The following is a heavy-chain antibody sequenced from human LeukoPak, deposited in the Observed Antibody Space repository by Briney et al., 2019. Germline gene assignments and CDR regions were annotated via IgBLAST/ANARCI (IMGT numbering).Heavy chain of an antibody. Sequence: GASVKVSCKASGYTFTGYYILWVRQAPGQGLEWMGSIKPNNGDTNSAHNFQGRVTLTRDTSISTAYMELSSVRPDDTAVYFCARAGSGLVARLWGQGTLVTVSS. CDR3: ARAGSGLVARL. D-gene: IGHD6-6*01. V-gene: IGHV1-2*02. CDR1: GYTFTGYY. CDR2: IKPNNGDT. J-gene: IGHJ4*02.